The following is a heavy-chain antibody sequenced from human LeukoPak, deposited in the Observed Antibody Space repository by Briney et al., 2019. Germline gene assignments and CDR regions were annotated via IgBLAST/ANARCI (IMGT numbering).Heavy chain of an antibody. CDR3: ARDLYPGY. CDR1: GGSFSGYY. Sequence: SETLSLTCAVYGGSFSGYYWSWIRQPPGKGLEWIGEINHSGSTNYNPSLKSRVTISVDTSKNQFSLKLSSVTAADTAVYYCARDLYPGYWGQGTLVTVSS. CDR2: INHSGST. J-gene: IGHJ4*02. V-gene: IGHV4-34*01. D-gene: IGHD3-16*01.